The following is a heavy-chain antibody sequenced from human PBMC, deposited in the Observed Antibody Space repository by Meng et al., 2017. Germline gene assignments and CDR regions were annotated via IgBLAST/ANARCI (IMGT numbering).Heavy chain of an antibody. D-gene: IGHD5-18*01. Sequence: QVQRVQSGSALKKPGASVKVSCKASGYTFTSYAMNWVRHAPGQGLEWMVCINTNTGYPTYAKGFTGRFVFSLDTSVSTAYLQISSLKAEDTAVYYCAREPYGYFTVYWGQGTLVTVSS. CDR1: GYTFTSYA. V-gene: IGHV7-4-1*02. CDR3: AREPYGYFTVY. J-gene: IGHJ4*02. CDR2: INTNTGYP.